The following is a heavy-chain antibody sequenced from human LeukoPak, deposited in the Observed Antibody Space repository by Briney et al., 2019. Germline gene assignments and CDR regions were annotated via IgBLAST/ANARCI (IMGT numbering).Heavy chain of an antibody. CDR3: AMGPGTLAGY. CDR1: GGTFSSYA. J-gene: IGHJ4*02. Sequence: ASVTVSCKASGGTFSSYAISWVRQAPGQGLEWMGGIIPIFGTANYAQKFQGRVTITADESTSTAYMELSSLRSEDTAAYYCAMGPGTLAGYWGQGTLVTVSS. CDR2: IIPIFGTA. V-gene: IGHV1-69*01. D-gene: IGHD3-10*01.